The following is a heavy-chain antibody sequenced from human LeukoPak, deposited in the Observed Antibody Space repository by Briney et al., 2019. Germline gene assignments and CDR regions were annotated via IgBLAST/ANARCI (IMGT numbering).Heavy chain of an antibody. CDR3: AKDKEGYSSATSFFDY. V-gene: IGHV3-53*01. Sequence: PGGSLRLSCAASGFTVSSNYMSWVRQAPGKGLEWVSVIYSGGSTYYADSVKGRFTISRDNSKNTLYLQMNSLRAEDTAVYYCAKDKEGYSSATSFFDYWGQGTLVTVSS. D-gene: IGHD6-25*01. J-gene: IGHJ4*02. CDR2: IYSGGST. CDR1: GFTVSSNY.